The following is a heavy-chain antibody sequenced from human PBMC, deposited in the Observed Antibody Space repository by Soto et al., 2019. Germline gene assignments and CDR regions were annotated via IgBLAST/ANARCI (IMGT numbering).Heavy chain of an antibody. CDR3: ASQGSRSSWDYYCGMDV. Sequence: QVQLVQSGAEVKKPGSSVKVSCKASGGTFSSYAISWVRQAPGQGLEWMGGIIPIFGTANYAQKFQGRGTIPAGDSTSTAYMELSSLSSEDTAVYYCASQGSRSSWDYYCGMDVWGQGTTVTVSS. CDR1: GGTFSSYA. D-gene: IGHD6-13*01. CDR2: IIPIFGTA. V-gene: IGHV1-69*12. J-gene: IGHJ6*02.